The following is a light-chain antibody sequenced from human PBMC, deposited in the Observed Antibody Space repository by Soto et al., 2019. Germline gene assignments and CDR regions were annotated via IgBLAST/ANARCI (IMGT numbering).Light chain of an antibody. CDR1: SSNIGAGYE. V-gene: IGLV1-40*01. CDR2: GNS. Sequence: QSVLTQPPSVSGAPGQRVTISCTGSSSNIGAGYEVHWYQQLPRTAPKLLIYGNSNRPSGVPDRFSGYKSGTSASLAITGLQAEDEADYYCQSYDNSLSGMVVGGGTKLTVL. J-gene: IGLJ2*01. CDR3: QSYDNSLSGMV.